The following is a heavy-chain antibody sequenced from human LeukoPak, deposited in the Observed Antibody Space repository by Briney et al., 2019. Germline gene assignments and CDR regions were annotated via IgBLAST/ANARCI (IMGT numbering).Heavy chain of an antibody. CDR2: IYSGGST. CDR1: GFSVSSNY. J-gene: IGHJ2*01. V-gene: IGHV3-53*01. CDR3: ARVGGNRPWYFDL. Sequence: PGWSLRLSCAASGFSVSSNYMSWVRQAPGKGLEWVSVIYSGGSTYYAGSAKGRFTISRDNSKNTLYLQMNSLRAEDTAVYYCARVGGNRPWYFDLWGRGTLVTGSS. D-gene: IGHD4-23*01.